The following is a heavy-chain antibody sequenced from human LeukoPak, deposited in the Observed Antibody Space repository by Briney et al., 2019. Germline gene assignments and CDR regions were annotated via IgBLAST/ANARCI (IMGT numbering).Heavy chain of an antibody. V-gene: IGHV4-4*02. CDR1: GGSISSSNW. J-gene: IGHJ5*02. CDR2: IYHSGST. CDR3: ARDFPSGSGRQFDP. Sequence: PSETLSLTCAVSGGSISSSNWWSWARQPPGKGLEWIGEIYHSGSTNYNPSLKSRVTISVDKSKNQFSLKLSSVTAADTAVYYCARDFPSGSGRQFDPWGQGTLVTVSS. D-gene: IGHD3-10*01.